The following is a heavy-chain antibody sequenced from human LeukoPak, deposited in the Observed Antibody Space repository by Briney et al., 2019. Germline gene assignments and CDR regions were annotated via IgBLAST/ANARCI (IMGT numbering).Heavy chain of an antibody. CDR3: ARTPLRGATFFTSYPNWFDT. CDR2: INHSGST. D-gene: IGHD3-10*01. Sequence: SETLSLTCAVYGGSFSGYYRSWIRQPPGKGLEWIGEINHSGSTNYNPSLKSRVTISVDTSKIQFSLRLSSVAVADTAVYYCARTPLRGATFFTSYPNWFDTWGQGTLVTVSS. CDR1: GGSFSGYY. J-gene: IGHJ5*02. V-gene: IGHV4-34*01.